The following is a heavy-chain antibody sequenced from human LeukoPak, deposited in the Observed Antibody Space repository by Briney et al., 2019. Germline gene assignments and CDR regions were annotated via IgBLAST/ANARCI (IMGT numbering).Heavy chain of an antibody. J-gene: IGHJ4*02. Sequence: GGSLRLSCAASGFTVSSNYMSWVRQAPGKGLEWGSVIYSGGSTYYADSVKGRFTISRDKAKNSLYLQMNSLRAEDTAVYYCARDDARELLPFDYWGQGTLVTVSS. CDR1: GFTVSSNY. CDR2: IYSGGST. V-gene: IGHV3-53*01. CDR3: ARDDARELLPFDY. D-gene: IGHD1-26*01.